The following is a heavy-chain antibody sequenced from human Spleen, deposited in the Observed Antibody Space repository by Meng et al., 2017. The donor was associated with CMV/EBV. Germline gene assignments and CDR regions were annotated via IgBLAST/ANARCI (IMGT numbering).Heavy chain of an antibody. J-gene: IGHJ4*02. V-gene: IGHV1-18*01. Sequence: ASVKVSCKASGYTFTSYGISWVRQAPGQGLEWMGWISAYNGHTNYAPKLQGRVTMTRDTSTSTVYMELRSLRSDDTAVYFCARSVEMATIYDYWGQGTLVTVSS. CDR2: ISAYNGHT. CDR3: ARSVEMATIYDY. D-gene: IGHD5-24*01. CDR1: GYTFTSYG.